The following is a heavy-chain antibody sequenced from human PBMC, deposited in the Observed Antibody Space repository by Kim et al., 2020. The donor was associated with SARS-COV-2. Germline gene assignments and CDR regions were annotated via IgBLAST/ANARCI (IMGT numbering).Heavy chain of an antibody. J-gene: IGHJ6*02. CDR1: GFTFSSYS. Sequence: GGSLRLSCAASGFTFSSYSMNWVRQAPGKGLEWVSSISSSSSYIYYADSVKGRFTISRDNAKNSLYLQMNSLRAEDTAVYYCARDILLWFGELLDYYGMDVCGQGTTVTVSS. CDR3: ARDILLWFGELLDYYGMDV. V-gene: IGHV3-21*01. D-gene: IGHD3-10*01. CDR2: ISSSSSYI.